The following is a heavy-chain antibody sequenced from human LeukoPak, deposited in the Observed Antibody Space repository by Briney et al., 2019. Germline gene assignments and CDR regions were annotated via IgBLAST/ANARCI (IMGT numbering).Heavy chain of an antibody. Sequence: GGSLRLSCAASGFTFSNYWMDWVRQAPGKGLEWVASMKEDGSDKYYVDSAKGRFTISRDNAKNSLYLQMNSLRAEDTAVYYCARNRGYVTYDYWGQGTLVTVSS. D-gene: IGHD3-10*02. J-gene: IGHJ4*02. CDR1: GFTFSNYW. V-gene: IGHV3-7*05. CDR3: ARNRGYVTYDY. CDR2: MKEDGSDK.